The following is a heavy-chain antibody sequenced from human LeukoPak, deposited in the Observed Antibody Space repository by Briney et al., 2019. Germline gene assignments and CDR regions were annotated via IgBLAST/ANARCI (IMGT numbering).Heavy chain of an antibody. J-gene: IGHJ4*02. CDR3: ARDGIKGYQLLWGVDY. CDR2: ISSSGSTI. Sequence: GGSLRLSCAASGFTFSSYEMNWVRQAPGKGLEWVSYISSSGSTIYYADSVKGRFTISRDNAKNSLYLQMNSLRAEDTAVYYCARDGIKGYQLLWGVDYWGQGTLVTVSS. D-gene: IGHD2-2*01. V-gene: IGHV3-48*03. CDR1: GFTFSSYE.